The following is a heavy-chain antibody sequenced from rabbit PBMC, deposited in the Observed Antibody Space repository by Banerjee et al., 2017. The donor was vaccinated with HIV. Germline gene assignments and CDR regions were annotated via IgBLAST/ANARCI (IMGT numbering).Heavy chain of an antibody. CDR2: IHIDSGSL. Sequence: QSLEESGGDLVKPGASLTLTCTASGFSFSSYWMCWVRQAPGKGLEWIGCIHIDSGSLWYANWAKGRFTISKTSSTTVTLQMTSLTAADTATYFCARGGYYDDYGDYWGNYFNLWGQGTLVTVS. V-gene: IGHV1S40*01. J-gene: IGHJ4*01. CDR1: GFSFSSYW. CDR3: ARGGYYDDYGDYWGNYFNL. D-gene: IGHD2-1*01.